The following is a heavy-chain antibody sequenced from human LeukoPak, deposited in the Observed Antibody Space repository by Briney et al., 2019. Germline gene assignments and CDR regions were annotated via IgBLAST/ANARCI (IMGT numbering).Heavy chain of an antibody. Sequence: GGSLRLSCAASGFTFSSYAMHWVRQAPGKGLEWVAVISYDGSNKYYADSVKGGFTISRDNSKNTLYLQMNSLRAEDTAVYYCARADGGGSSGSRIDYWGQGTRVTVSS. CDR1: GFTFSSYA. V-gene: IGHV3-30*04. J-gene: IGHJ4*02. CDR3: ARADGGGSSGSRIDY. CDR2: ISYDGSNK. D-gene: IGHD3-22*01.